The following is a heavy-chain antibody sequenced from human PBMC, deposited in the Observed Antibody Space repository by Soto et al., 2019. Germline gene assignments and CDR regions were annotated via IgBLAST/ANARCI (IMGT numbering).Heavy chain of an antibody. V-gene: IGHV3-23*01. CDR3: AKGIDYYDSSGYLSPYYYYGMDV. CDR2: ISGSGGST. Sequence: GGSLRLSCAASGFTFSSYAMSWVRQAPGKGLEWVSAISGSGGSTYYADSVKGRFTISRDNSKNTLYLQMNSLRAEDTAVYYCAKGIDYYDSSGYLSPYYYYGMDVWGQGTTVTVSS. D-gene: IGHD3-22*01. J-gene: IGHJ6*02. CDR1: GFTFSSYA.